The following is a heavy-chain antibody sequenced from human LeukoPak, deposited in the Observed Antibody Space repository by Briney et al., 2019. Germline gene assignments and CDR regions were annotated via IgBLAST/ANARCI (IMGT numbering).Heavy chain of an antibody. D-gene: IGHD3-22*01. CDR3: ARKRGDSSGYHSFDY. V-gene: IGHV5-51*01. CDR2: IYPGDSDT. J-gene: IGHJ4*02. CDR1: GYSFTSYW. Sequence: GESLKISCKGSGYSFTSYWIGWVRQMPGKGLEWTGIIYPGDSDTRYSPSFQGQVTISADKSISTAYLQWSSLKASDTDMYYCARKRGDSSGYHSFDYWGQGTLVTVSS.